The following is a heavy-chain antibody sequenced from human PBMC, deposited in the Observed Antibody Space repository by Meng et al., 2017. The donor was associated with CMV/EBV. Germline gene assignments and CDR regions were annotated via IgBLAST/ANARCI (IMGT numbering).Heavy chain of an antibody. CDR3: ARSSQWLLPKLDH. Sequence: SVKVSCKSSGGTFSSYAFIWVRQAPGQGLEWMAGIVPIFGTTDYAQKFQGRVTLTTDESTSTAYMELSSLTSEDTAVYYCARSSQWLLPKLDHWGQGTLVTVSS. D-gene: IGHD6-19*01. CDR1: GGTFSSYA. CDR2: IVPIFGTT. V-gene: IGHV1-69*05. J-gene: IGHJ4*02.